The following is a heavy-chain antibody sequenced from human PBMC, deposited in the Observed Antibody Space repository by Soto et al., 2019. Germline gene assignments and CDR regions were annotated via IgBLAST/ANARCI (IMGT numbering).Heavy chain of an antibody. J-gene: IGHJ3*02. V-gene: IGHV1-3*01. CDR3: ALRIVVVTGGEDFDI. D-gene: IGHD2-21*02. CDR2: INAGNGNT. Sequence: ASVKVSCKASGYTFTSYAMHWVRQAPGQRLEWMGWINAGNGNTKYSQKFQGRVTITRDTSASTAYMELSSLRSEDTAVYYCALRIVVVTGGEDFDIWGQGPMVTVSS. CDR1: GYTFTSYA.